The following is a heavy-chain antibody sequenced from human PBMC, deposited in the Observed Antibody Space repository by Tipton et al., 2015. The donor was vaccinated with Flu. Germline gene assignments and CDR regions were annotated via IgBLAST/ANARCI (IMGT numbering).Heavy chain of an antibody. CDR1: GGSINTYY. V-gene: IGHV4-59*01. J-gene: IGHJ4*02. CDR2: IYYSGST. Sequence: TLSLTCTVSGGSINTYYWNWIRQTPGNGLEWIGYIYYSGSTNYNPSLESRVTISMDTSKNQFSLKLSSVTTADTAVYYCAAGWSSHYFDYWGQGTLVTVSS. CDR3: AAGWSSHYFDY. D-gene: IGHD6-19*01.